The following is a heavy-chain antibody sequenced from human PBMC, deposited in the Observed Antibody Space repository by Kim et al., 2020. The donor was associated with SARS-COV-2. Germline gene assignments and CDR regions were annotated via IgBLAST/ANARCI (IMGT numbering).Heavy chain of an antibody. CDR2: IYYSGST. CDR3: ARMPRYGQLLFHYYYGMDV. CDR1: GGSISSSSYY. Sequence: SETLSLTCTVSGGSISSSSYYWGWIRQPPGKGLEWIGSIYYSGSTYYNPSLKSRVTISVDTSKNQFSLKLSSVTAADTAVYYCARMPRYGQLLFHYYYGMDVWGQGTTVTVSS. J-gene: IGHJ6*02. D-gene: IGHD2-2*01. V-gene: IGHV4-39*01.